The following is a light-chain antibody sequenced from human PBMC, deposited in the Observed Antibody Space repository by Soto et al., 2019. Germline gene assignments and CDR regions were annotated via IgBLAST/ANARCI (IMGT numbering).Light chain of an antibody. Sequence: SYELTQPPSVSVSPGQTATITCSGDKLGNKYTSWYQQKPGQSPVLIIYQDTRRPSGIPERFSGSNSGTTATLTISGTQAMDEADYYCQAWDSSYVFGTGTKVTVL. CDR3: QAWDSSYV. CDR2: QDT. J-gene: IGLJ1*01. V-gene: IGLV3-1*01. CDR1: KLGNKY.